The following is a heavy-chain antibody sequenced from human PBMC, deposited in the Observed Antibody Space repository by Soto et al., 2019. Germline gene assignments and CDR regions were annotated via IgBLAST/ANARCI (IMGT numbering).Heavy chain of an antibody. CDR3: ANSPCDDSSGYPVR. CDR1: GFSLSSSGGG. V-gene: IGHV2-5*01. D-gene: IGHD3-22*01. CDR2: IYWNDDK. J-gene: IGHJ4*02. Sequence: QITLKESGPTLVKPTQTLTLTCTFSGFSLSSSGGGVGWIRQPPGKALEWLALIYWNDDKRYTPSLKSRLTITKDTSKNQVVLTMNNMAPVDTATYYCANSPCDDSSGYPVRWGQGSLVTVSS.